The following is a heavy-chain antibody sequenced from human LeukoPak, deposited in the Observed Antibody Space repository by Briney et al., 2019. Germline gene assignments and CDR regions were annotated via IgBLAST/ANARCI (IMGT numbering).Heavy chain of an antibody. J-gene: IGHJ4*02. CDR3: ARERSSVVTDPRGFDY. CDR2: ISYDGSNK. V-gene: IGHV3-30-3*01. D-gene: IGHD2-21*02. Sequence: GSLRLSCAAFGFTFSSYAMHWVRQAPGKGLEWVAVISYDGSNKYYADSVKGRFTISRDNSKNTLYLQMNSLRAEDTAVYYCARERSSVVTDPRGFDYWGQGTLVTVSS. CDR1: GFTFSSYA.